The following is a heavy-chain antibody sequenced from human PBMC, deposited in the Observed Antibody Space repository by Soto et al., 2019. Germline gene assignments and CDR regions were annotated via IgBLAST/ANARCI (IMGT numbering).Heavy chain of an antibody. CDR3: ASRYYDILTGYSV. CDR2: INPFDGSR. D-gene: IGHD3-9*01. V-gene: IGHV1-46*01. J-gene: IGHJ4*02. CDR1: GYIFTSYY. Sequence: ASVKVSCKASGYIFTSYYLHWVRQAPGQGLEWMGWINPFDGSRMFAQSFQGRVTFTRDTSTSTVYMELSGLRSEDTAVYYCASRYYDILTGYSVWGQGTLVTVSS.